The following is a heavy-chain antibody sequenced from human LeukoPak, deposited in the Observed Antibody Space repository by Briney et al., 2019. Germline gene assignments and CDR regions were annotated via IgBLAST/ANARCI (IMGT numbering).Heavy chain of an antibody. D-gene: IGHD5-18*01. Sequence: SETLSLTCTVSGGSISSYYWSWIRQPPGKGLKWIGNIYYSGYTTYSPSLRSRVTISVDTSKNQFSLKLSSVTAADTAVYYCATSGYSYGPFDYWGQGTLVTVSS. CDR3: ATSGYSYGPFDY. CDR1: GGSISSYY. V-gene: IGHV4-59*01. CDR2: IYYSGYT. J-gene: IGHJ4*02.